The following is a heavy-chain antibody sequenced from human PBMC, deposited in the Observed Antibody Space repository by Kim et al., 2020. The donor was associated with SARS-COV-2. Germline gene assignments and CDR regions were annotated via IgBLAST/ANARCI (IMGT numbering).Heavy chain of an antibody. V-gene: IGHV3-23*01. D-gene: IGHD6-13*01. CDR1: GFTFSSYA. CDR2: ISGSGGST. CDR3: AKRPRIAAAGIFGLGGIDY. J-gene: IGHJ4*02. Sequence: GGSLRLSCAASGFTFSSYAMSWVRQAPGKGLEWVSAISGSGGSTYYADSVKGRFTISRDNSKNTLYLQMNSLRAEDTAVYYCAKRPRIAAAGIFGLGGIDYGGQGTLVTVSS.